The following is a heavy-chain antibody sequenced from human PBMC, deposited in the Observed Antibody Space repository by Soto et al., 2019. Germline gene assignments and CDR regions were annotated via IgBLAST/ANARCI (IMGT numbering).Heavy chain of an antibody. J-gene: IGHJ6*01. Sequence: SETLSLTCTVSGGCVSSAGYYWSWIRQPPGKGLEWIGYIYYSGSTNYNPSLKSRVTISVDTSKNQFSLKLSSVTAADTAVYCCARDRRNCYDGMDVWGQGSEVTV. V-gene: IGHV4-61*08. CDR1: GGCVSSAGYY. CDR3: ARDRRNCYDGMDV. CDR2: IYYSGST.